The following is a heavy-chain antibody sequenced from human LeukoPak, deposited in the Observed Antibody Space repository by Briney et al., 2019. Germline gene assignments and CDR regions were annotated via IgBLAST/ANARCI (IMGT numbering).Heavy chain of an antibody. CDR2: IKQDGGEK. CDR1: GFTFSSHW. J-gene: IGHJ4*02. V-gene: IGHV3-7*01. CDR3: ARDKVVGATYFDY. D-gene: IGHD1-26*01. Sequence: PGESLRLSCAGSGFTFSSHWMSWVRQAPGKGPEWVANIKQDGGEKYYADSVKGRFTISRDNAKNSLYLQMNSLRAEDTAVYYCARDKVVGATYFDYWGQGILVTVSS.